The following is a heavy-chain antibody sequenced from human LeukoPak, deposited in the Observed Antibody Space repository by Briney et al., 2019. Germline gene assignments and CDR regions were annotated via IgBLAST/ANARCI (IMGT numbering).Heavy chain of an antibody. CDR2: INTGNGNT. D-gene: IGHD5-18*01. Sequence: ASVKVSCKASGYIFTSYPIHWVRQAPGQRLEWMGWINTGNGNTKYSQRFEGRVNVTTDTSAAAAYMELSSLRSEDTAVYYCARDRAMADYWGQGTLVTVSS. CDR1: GYIFTSYP. CDR3: ARDRAMADY. J-gene: IGHJ4*02. V-gene: IGHV1-3*04.